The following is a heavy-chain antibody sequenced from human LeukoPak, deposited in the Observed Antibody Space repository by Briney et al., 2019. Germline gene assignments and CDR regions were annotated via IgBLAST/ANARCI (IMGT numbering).Heavy chain of an antibody. CDR2: ISGSGRST. Sequence: GGSLRLSCAASGFTFSTYAMNWVRQAPGKGLEWVSAISGSGRSTYYADSVKGRFTISRDNSKNSLYLQMNSLRAEDTAKYYCAKEGGSVVGGTIPFDYWGQGTLVTVSS. J-gene: IGHJ4*02. D-gene: IGHD1-26*01. V-gene: IGHV3-23*01. CDR3: AKEGGSVVGGTIPFDY. CDR1: GFTFSTYA.